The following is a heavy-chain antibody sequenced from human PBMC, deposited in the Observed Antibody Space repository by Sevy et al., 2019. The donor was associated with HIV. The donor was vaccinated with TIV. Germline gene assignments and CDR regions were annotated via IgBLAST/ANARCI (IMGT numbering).Heavy chain of an antibody. J-gene: IGHJ6*03. V-gene: IGHV4-39*01. CDR2: ITDNGST. D-gene: IGHD3-10*01. CDR3: ARLRGGYGNGWFYYYMDV. Sequence: SETLSLTCSVTGGSIRRGDYFWGWIRQSPGKGLEWIGSITDNGSTYYNPSLKSRVTMSVDTSKNQFSLKLSSVTAADTAVHYCARLRGGYGNGWFYYYMDVWGKGTTVTVSS. CDR1: GGSIRRGDYF.